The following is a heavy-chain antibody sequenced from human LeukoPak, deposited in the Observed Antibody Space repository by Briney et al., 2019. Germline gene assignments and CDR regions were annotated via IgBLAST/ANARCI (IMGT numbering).Heavy chain of an antibody. CDR1: GFTFSSYE. J-gene: IGHJ4*02. Sequence: GGSLRLSCAASGFTFSSYEMNWVRQAPGKGLEWVSYISTSGTTIYYADSVKGRFTISRDNAKNSLYLQMNHLRADDTAVYYCAKDLRVGTIGGDYWGQGTLVTVSS. CDR2: ISTSGTTI. D-gene: IGHD1/OR15-1a*01. CDR3: AKDLRVGTIGGDY. V-gene: IGHV3-48*03.